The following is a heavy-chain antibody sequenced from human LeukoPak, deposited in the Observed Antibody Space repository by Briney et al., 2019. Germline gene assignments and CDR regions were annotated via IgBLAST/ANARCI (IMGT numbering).Heavy chain of an antibody. CDR2: IRYDGSNK. D-gene: IGHD1-1*01. V-gene: IGHV3-30*02. CDR3: AKDQGLYSNNWNFDY. Sequence: GGSLRLSCAASGFTFSSYGIHWVRQAPGKGLEWVAFIRYDGSNKYYAGSVKGRFTISRDNSKNTLYLQMNSLRAEDTAVYYCAKDQGLYSNNWNFDYWGQGTLVTVSS. J-gene: IGHJ4*02. CDR1: GFTFSSYG.